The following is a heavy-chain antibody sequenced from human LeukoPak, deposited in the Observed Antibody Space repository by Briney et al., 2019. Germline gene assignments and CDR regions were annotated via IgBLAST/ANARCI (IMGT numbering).Heavy chain of an antibody. D-gene: IGHD3-10*01. Sequence: ASVTVSCKTSGYTFTDYYMHWVRQTPAEGLEWMAWINPKSGDTNYAQKFRGRVTVTRDTSITTFYMELSSLKSDDTAMYYCARDLTGGASDDWGQGTPVTVSS. J-gene: IGHJ4*02. CDR1: GYTFTDYY. V-gene: IGHV1-2*02. CDR2: INPKSGDT. CDR3: ARDLTGGASDD.